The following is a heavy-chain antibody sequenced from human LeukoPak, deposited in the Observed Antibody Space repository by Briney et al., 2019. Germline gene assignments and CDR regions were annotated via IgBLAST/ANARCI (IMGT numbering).Heavy chain of an antibody. CDR1: GFTFTNYV. J-gene: IGHJ4*02. CDR3: AKDSWRDQLPFTFDY. Sequence: PGGSLRLSCAASGFTFTNYVMSWVRQAPGKGLEWVSGISGSGGRTFYADSVKGRFSISRDNSKNTLSLQMNSLRADDTAVYYCAKDSWRDQLPFTFDYWGQGILVTVSS. CDR2: ISGSGGRT. D-gene: IGHD2-2*01. V-gene: IGHV3-23*01.